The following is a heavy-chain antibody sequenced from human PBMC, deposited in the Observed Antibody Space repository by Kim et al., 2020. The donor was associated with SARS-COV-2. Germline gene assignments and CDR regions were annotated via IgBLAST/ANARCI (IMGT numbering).Heavy chain of an antibody. V-gene: IGHV1-18*01. CDR1: GYTFTSYG. CDR3: AAPEAFGYYYGMDV. J-gene: IGHJ6*02. CDR2: ISAYNGNT. D-gene: IGHD3-10*01. Sequence: ASVKVSCKASGYTFTSYGISWVRQAPGQGLEWMGWISAYNGNTNYAQKLQGRVTMTTDTSTSTAYMELRSLRSDDTAVYYCAAPEAFGYYYGMDVWGQGTTVTVSS.